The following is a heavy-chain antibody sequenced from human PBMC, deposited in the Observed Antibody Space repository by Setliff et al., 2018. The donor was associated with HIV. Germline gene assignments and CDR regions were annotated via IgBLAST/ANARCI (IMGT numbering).Heavy chain of an antibody. J-gene: IGHJ6*03. Sequence: KVSCKASGGTFSSYTISWVRQAPGQGLEWMGRIIPILGIANYAQKFQGRVTITADKATSTAYMELSRLRSEDTAVYYCARDPHIVATDGYMDVWGKGTTVTVSS. D-gene: IGHD5-12*01. V-gene: IGHV1-69*04. CDR3: ARDPHIVATDGYMDV. CDR1: GGTFSSYT. CDR2: IIPILGIA.